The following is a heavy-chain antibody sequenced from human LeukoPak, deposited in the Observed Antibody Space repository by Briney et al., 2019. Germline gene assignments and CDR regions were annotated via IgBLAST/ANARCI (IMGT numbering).Heavy chain of an antibody. J-gene: IGHJ6*02. V-gene: IGHV1-69*04. CDR3: AREFEGYDDYSDSYYGMDV. CDR1: GSTFIRDT. Sequence: VASVKVSCKTSGSTFIRDTINWVRQAPGQGLEWMGRISPILGLRNFAQKFQGRVTITADKSTSTAYMELSSLRSEDTAVYYCAREFEGYDDYSDSYYGMDVWGQGTTVTVSS. D-gene: IGHD4-17*01. CDR2: ISPILGLR.